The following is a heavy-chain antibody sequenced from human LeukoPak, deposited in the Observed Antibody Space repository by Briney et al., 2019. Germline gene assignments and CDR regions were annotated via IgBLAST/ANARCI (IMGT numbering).Heavy chain of an antibody. CDR1: GGSISSSSHH. D-gene: IGHD1/OR15-1a*01. CDR2: IYYTGNS. CDR3: SREHYSTSDY. Sequence: SETLSLTCTVSGGSISSSSHHWAWIRPPPGKGLEWSASIYYTGNSYYNPSLRSRLTISVDASKDQFSLRLSSVTAADTAVYYCSREHYSTSDYWGQGILVTVSS. V-gene: IGHV4-39*01. J-gene: IGHJ4*02.